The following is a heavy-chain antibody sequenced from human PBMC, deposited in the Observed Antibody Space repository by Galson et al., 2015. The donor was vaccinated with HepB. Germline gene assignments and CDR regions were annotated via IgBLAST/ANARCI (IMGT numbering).Heavy chain of an antibody. CDR1: GYIFTNYG. Sequence: SVKVSCKASGYIFTNYGITWVRQAPGQGLEWMRWISAHNGNTNYAQKFQGRVTMTTDTSTTTAYMELRSLRFDDTAVYYCARARYTTSSPDFWGQGTLVTVSS. V-gene: IGHV1-18*01. D-gene: IGHD6-6*01. J-gene: IGHJ4*02. CDR2: ISAHNGNT. CDR3: ARARYTTSSPDF.